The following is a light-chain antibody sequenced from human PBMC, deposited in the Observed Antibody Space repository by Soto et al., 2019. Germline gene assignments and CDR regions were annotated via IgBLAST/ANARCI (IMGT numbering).Light chain of an antibody. V-gene: IGLV1-47*02. CDR1: SANIGGTNY. J-gene: IGLJ3*02. Sequence: QSVLTQPPSASGTPGQKVFISCSGSSANIGGTNYAYWYQQLPGAAPKLLMHSNNPRPPGVPERISGSKFGTAASLAISGLRSEDEAVYYCASWDATMGAVMFGGGTKGTVL. CDR3: ASWDATMGAVM. CDR2: SNN.